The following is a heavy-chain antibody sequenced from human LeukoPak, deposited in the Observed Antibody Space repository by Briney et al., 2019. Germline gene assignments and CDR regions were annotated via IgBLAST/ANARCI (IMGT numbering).Heavy chain of an antibody. D-gene: IGHD3-22*01. CDR3: AKYIGRISVYYGKRNWFDP. Sequence: GASVKVSCKASGGTFSSYAISWVRQAPGQGLEWMGRIIPIFGTANYAQKFQGRVTITTDASTSTAYMELRSLRSEATAVYYCAKYIGRISVYYGKRNWFDPWGRGPWSPSPQ. V-gene: IGHV1-69*05. CDR1: GGTFSSYA. CDR2: IIPIFGTA. J-gene: IGHJ5*02.